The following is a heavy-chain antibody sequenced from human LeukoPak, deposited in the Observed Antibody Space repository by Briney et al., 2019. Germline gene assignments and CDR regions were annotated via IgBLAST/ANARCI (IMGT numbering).Heavy chain of an antibody. V-gene: IGHV1-2*02. CDR1: GFTFTSDYY. J-gene: IGHJ4*02. D-gene: IGHD3-16*02. CDR2: FNPHKGYT. Sequence: GASVEVSCEASGFTFTSDYYLHWVRQAPGQGLEWMGYFNPHKGYTSSPQKFQGRITMTTDTSISAVYMELSSLISDDTAIYYCVREGNDRLSKNFDCWGQGTLVTVSS. CDR3: VREGNDRLSKNFDC.